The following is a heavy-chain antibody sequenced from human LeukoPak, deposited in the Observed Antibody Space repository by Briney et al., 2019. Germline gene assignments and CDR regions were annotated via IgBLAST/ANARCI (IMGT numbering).Heavy chain of an antibody. CDR2: VYYSGTT. J-gene: IGHJ5*02. V-gene: IGHV4-39*01. D-gene: IGHD6-13*01. CDR1: GGSISSIYNY. Sequence: SETLSLTCTVSGGSISSIYNYWGWIRQPPGQGLEWIGSVYYSGTTYYNPSLKSRVTVSVDTSKNQFSLRLTSVTAADTAAYHCARSSAAEGPTHNWFDPWGQGTLVTVSS. CDR3: ARSSAAEGPTHNWFDP.